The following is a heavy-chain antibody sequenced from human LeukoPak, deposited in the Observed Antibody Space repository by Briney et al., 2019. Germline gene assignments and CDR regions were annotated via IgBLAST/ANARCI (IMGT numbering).Heavy chain of an antibody. J-gene: IGHJ4*02. D-gene: IGHD3-10*01. V-gene: IGHV4-4*07. CDR2: IYSSGST. Sequence: KPSETLSLTCTVSGGSISSSYWSWIRQPAGKGLEWIGYIYSSGSTNYNPSLKSRVTMSVDTSKNQFSLKLSSVTAADTAVYYCARDLLGRGGSFDYWGQGTLVTVSS. CDR3: ARDLLGRGGSFDY. CDR1: GGSISSSY.